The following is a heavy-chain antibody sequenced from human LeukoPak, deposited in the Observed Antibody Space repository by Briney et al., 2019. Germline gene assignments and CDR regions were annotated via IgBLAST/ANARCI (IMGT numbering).Heavy chain of an antibody. CDR1: GGSISSSSYY. CDR3: AREDFWSGYSFDY. Sequence: SETLSLTCTVSGGSISSSSYYWGWIRQPPGKGLEWIGSIYYSGSTYYNPSLKSRVTISVDTSKNQFSLKLSSVTAADTAVYYCAREDFWSGYSFDYWGQGTLVTVSS. J-gene: IGHJ4*02. CDR2: IYYSGST. V-gene: IGHV4-39*07. D-gene: IGHD3-3*01.